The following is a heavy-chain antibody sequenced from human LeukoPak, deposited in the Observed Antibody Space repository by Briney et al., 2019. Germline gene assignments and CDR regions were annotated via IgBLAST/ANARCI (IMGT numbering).Heavy chain of an antibody. Sequence: SETLSLTCTVSGGSISSYYWSWIRQPPGKGLEWIGEINHSGSTNYNPSLKSRVTISVDTSKNQFSLKLSSVTAADTAVYYCARGGSYSLYWFDPWGQGTLVTVSS. D-gene: IGHD1-26*01. V-gene: IGHV4-34*01. CDR2: INHSGST. J-gene: IGHJ5*02. CDR1: GGSISSYY. CDR3: ARGGSYSLYWFDP.